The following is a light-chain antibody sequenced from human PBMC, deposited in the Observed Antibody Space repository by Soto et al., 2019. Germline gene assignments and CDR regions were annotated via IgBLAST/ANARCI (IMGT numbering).Light chain of an antibody. CDR3: QQLNSYPPT. J-gene: IGKJ3*01. CDR2: AAS. V-gene: IGKV1-9*01. CDR1: QGISSY. Sequence: DIPLTQSPSFLSASVGDRVTITCRASQGISSYLAWYQQKPGKAPKLLIYAASTLQSVVPSRFSGSGSGTEFTLTISSLQPEYFATYYCQQLNSYPPTFGPGTKVDIK.